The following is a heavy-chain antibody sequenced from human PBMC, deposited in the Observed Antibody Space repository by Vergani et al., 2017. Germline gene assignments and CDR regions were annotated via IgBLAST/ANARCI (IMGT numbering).Heavy chain of an antibody. D-gene: IGHD6-13*01. CDR1: GFTFSSYW. J-gene: IGHJ6*02. V-gene: IGHV3-74*01. Sequence: EVQLVESGGGLVQPGGSLRLSCAASGFTFSSYWMHWVRQAPGKGLVWVSRINSDGSSTRYADSVKGRFTIDRDNAKNTLYLQMNSLRAEDTAVYYCIAAAGPLSYGRDVWGQGTTVTVSS. CDR2: INSDGSST. CDR3: IAAAGPLSYGRDV.